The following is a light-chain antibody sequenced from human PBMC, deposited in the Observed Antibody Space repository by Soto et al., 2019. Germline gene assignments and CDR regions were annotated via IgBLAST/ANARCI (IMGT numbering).Light chain of an antibody. V-gene: IGKV1-33*01. CDR3: QQFDFLPPYT. J-gene: IGKJ2*01. CDR1: HDNKNY. Sequence: DIQLTQSPPSLSASEGDRVTITCQASHDNKNYLNWYQQKPGKAPKLLIYDAYNLERGVPSRFSGSGTGTDFTFTIGSLQPEDVATYYCQQFDFLPPYTFGQGTKVDIK. CDR2: DAY.